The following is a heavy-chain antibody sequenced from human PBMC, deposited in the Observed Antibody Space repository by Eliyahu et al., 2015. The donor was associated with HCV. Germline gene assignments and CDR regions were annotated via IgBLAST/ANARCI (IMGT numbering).Heavy chain of an antibody. CDR2: LYSGGGT. CDR1: GFTVSSNY. Sequence: EVQLVESGGGLVQPGGSLRLSCAASGFTVSSNYMSWVRQAPGKGLEWVSVLYSGGGTYYADSVKGRFTISRDNSKNTLYLQMNSLRAEDTAVYYCARERGMTTVTTRAFDIWGQGTMVTVSS. D-gene: IGHD4-17*01. V-gene: IGHV3-66*02. J-gene: IGHJ3*02. CDR3: ARERGMTTVTTRAFDI.